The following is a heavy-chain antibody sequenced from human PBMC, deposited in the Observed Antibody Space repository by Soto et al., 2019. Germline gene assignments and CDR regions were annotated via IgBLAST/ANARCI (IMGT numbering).Heavy chain of an antibody. CDR3: AKCAVLLTKSGGWCNWFDT. Sequence: GGSLRLSCTASEFTFSNYAMSWVRQAPGKGLEWVSGLSADGGGTYYAESVKGRFTISRDNSKNTLYVQMNGLRGEDTAVYYCAKCAVLLTKSGGWCNWFDTWGQGNLVTVSS. CDR2: LSADGGGT. J-gene: IGHJ5*02. CDR1: EFTFSNYA. V-gene: IGHV3-23*01. D-gene: IGHD2-21*01.